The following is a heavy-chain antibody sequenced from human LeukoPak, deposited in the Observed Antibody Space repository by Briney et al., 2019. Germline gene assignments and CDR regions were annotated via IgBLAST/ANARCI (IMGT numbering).Heavy chain of an antibody. V-gene: IGHV3-33*06. D-gene: IGHD6-13*01. CDR2: IWYDGSNK. Sequence: GGSLRLSCAVSGFTFSSYGMHWVRQAPGKGLEWVAVIWYDGSNKYYADSVKGRFTISRDNSKNTLYLQMNSLRAEDTAVYYCAKDLWYISSSYSYSDYWGQGTLVTVSS. CDR1: GFTFSSYG. J-gene: IGHJ4*02. CDR3: AKDLWYISSSYSYSDY.